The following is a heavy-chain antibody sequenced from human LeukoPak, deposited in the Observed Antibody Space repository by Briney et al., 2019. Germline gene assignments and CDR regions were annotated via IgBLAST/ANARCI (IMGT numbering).Heavy chain of an antibody. J-gene: IGHJ4*02. V-gene: IGHV3-21*01. CDR3: ASVPTVTSRL. Sequence: GGSLRLSCAASGFTFSSYSMTWVRQAPGKGLEWVSSISSSSSYIYYADSVKGRFTISRDNAKNSLYLQMNSLRAEDTAVYYCASVPTVTSRLWGQGTLVTVSS. CDR2: ISSSSSYI. CDR1: GFTFSSYS. D-gene: IGHD4-17*01.